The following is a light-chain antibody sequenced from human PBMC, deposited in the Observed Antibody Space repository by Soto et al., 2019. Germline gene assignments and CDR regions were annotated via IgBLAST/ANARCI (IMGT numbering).Light chain of an antibody. CDR1: HSVSSTY. V-gene: IGKV3-20*01. J-gene: IGKJ4*01. Sequence: EIVLTQSPGTLSLSPGERATLSCRASHSVSSTYLAWYQQKPGQAPRLLIYGASSRATGIPDRFSGSGSGTDFTLTISRLEXEDXXXXXXXXXGXLVLTFGGGTKVEIK. CDR2: GAS. CDR3: XXXGXLVLT.